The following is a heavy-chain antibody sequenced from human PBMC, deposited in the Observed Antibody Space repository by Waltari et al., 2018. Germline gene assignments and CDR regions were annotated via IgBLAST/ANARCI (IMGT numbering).Heavy chain of an antibody. V-gene: IGHV3-53*01. CDR2: IYSGGST. CDR3: ARGRDRQDYCDY. J-gene: IGHJ4*02. CDR1: GFTVSSNY. Sequence: EVQLVESGGGLIQPGGSLRLSCAASGFTVSSNYMSWVRQAPGKGLEWVSVIYSGGSTYHADSVKGRFTISRDNSKNTLYLQMNSLIAEDTAVYYCARGRDRQDYCDYWGQGTLVTVSS.